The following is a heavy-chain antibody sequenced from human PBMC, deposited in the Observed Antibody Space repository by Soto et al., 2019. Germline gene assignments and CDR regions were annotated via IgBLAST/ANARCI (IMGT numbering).Heavy chain of an antibody. D-gene: IGHD6-13*01. V-gene: IGHV1-18*01. CDR2: ISAYNGNT. J-gene: IGHJ4*02. CDR1: GGTFSSYT. CDR3: ARDFGLRGGSSWYNY. Sequence: ASVKVSCKASGGTFSSYTISWVRQAPGQGLEWMGWISAYNGNTNYAQKLQGRVTMTTDTSTSTAYMELRSLRSDDTAVYYCARDFGLRGGSSWYNYWGQGTLVTVSS.